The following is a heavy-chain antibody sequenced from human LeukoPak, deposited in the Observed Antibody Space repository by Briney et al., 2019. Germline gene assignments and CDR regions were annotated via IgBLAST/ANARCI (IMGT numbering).Heavy chain of an antibody. CDR2: IYHSGRT. D-gene: IGHD1-1*01. CDR1: GGSISSSNW. CDR3: SSVSVSSSTWYSTYYYYFSMDA. J-gene: IGHJ6*03. Sequence: SGTLSLTCAVSGGSISSSNWWSWVRQHPGKGLEWIGEIYHSGRTNYNPSPNSRGAILLDESNNHFSFRLRSVMTADNAAVFYSSVSVSSSTWYSTYYYYFSMDAWGKGTTVTASS. V-gene: IGHV4-4*02.